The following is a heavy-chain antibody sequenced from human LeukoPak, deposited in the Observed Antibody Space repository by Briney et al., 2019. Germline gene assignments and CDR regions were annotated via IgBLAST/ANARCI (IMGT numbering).Heavy chain of an antibody. Sequence: SETLSLTCAVYGGSFSGYYWSWIRQPPGKGLEWIGEINHSGSTNYNPSLKSRVTISVDTSKNQFSLKLSTVTAADTAVYYCARRRSGLMVSWFDPWGQGTLVTVSS. CDR2: INHSGST. CDR1: GGSFSGYY. J-gene: IGHJ5*02. CDR3: ARRRSGLMVSWFDP. D-gene: IGHD2-8*01. V-gene: IGHV4-34*01.